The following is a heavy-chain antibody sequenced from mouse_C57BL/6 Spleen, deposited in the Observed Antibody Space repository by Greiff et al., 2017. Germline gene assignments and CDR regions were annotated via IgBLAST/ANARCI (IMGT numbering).Heavy chain of an antibody. CDR2: IHPNSGST. V-gene: IGHV1-64*01. CDR1: GYTFTSYW. J-gene: IGHJ4*01. Sequence: VQLQQSGAELVKPGASVKLSCKASGYTFTSYWMHWVKQRPGQGLEWIGMIHPNSGSTNYNEKFKSKATLTVDKSSSTAYMQLSSLTSEDSAVYYCARGDGYFLYAMDYWGQGTSVTVSS. D-gene: IGHD2-3*01. CDR3: ARGDGYFLYAMDY.